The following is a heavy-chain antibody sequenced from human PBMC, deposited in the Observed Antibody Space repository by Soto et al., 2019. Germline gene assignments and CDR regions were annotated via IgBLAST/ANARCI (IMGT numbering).Heavy chain of an antibody. CDR2: FDREDGET. D-gene: IGHD1-26*01. CDR1: GYFLTALS. V-gene: IGHV1-24*01. J-gene: IGHJ4*01. CDR3: AHGEGIVKSIVYFDY. Sequence: XSVKVSCKVSGYFLTALSIHWVRQAPGKGLEWMGGFDREDGETIYAQKFQGRVTMTEDTSTDSAYMELSSLTSEDTAIYYCAHGEGIVKSIVYFDYWGHGTLVTV.